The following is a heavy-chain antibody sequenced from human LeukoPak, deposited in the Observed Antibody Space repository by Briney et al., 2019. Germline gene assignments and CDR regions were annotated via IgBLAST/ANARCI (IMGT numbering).Heavy chain of an antibody. Sequence: SETLSLTCTVSGGSISSSSYYWGWIRQPPGKGLEWIGSIYYSGSTYYNPSLKSRVTISVDTSKNQFSLKLSSVTAADTAVYYCVRHTKAYYDNSAFWTDDYWGQGALVTVSS. V-gene: IGHV4-39*01. CDR3: VRHTKAYYDNSAFWTDDY. CDR1: GGSISSSSYY. J-gene: IGHJ4*02. CDR2: IYYSGST. D-gene: IGHD3-22*01.